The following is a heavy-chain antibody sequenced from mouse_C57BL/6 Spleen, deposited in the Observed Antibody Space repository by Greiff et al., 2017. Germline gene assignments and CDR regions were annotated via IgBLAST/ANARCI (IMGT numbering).Heavy chain of an antibody. V-gene: IGHV1-18*01. Sequence: VQLQQSGPELVKPGASVKIPCKASGYTFTDYNMDWVKQSHGKSLEWIGDINPNNGGTIYTQKFKGKATLTVDKSSSTAYMELRSLTSEDTAVYYWARSEGYDEGGYAMDYWGQGTSVTVSS. J-gene: IGHJ4*01. CDR2: INPNNGGT. CDR3: ARSEGYDEGGYAMDY. CDR1: GYTFTDYN. D-gene: IGHD2-2*01.